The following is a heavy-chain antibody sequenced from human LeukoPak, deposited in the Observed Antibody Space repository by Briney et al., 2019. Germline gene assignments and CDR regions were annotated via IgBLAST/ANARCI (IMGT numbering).Heavy chain of an antibody. CDR2: ISSSSSYI. V-gene: IGHV3-21*01. CDR1: GFTFSSYS. CDR3: ARDHYDILTGYDPIFDY. D-gene: IGHD3-9*01. Sequence: GGSLRLSCAASGFTFSSYSMNWVRQAPGKGLEWVSSISSSSSYIYYADSVKGRFTISRDNAKNSLYLQMNSLRAEDTAVYYCARDHYDILTGYDPIFDYWGQGTLVTVSS. J-gene: IGHJ4*02.